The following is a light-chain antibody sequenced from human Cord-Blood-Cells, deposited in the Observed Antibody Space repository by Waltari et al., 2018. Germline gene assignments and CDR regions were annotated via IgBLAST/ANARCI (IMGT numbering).Light chain of an antibody. Sequence: EIVLPQSPATLSLSPGERATLSCRASQSVSSYLAWYQQKPGQAPRLLIYDASNSATGIPARFSGSGPGTDFTLTISSLEPEDFAVYYCQQRSNWPPRTFGGGTKVEIK. CDR3: QQRSNWPPRT. CDR1: QSVSSY. J-gene: IGKJ4*01. V-gene: IGKV3-11*01. CDR2: DAS.